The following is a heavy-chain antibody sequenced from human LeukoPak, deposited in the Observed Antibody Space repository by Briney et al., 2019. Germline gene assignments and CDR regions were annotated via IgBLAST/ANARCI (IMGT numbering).Heavy chain of an antibody. CDR2: ISGSGGST. Sequence: GGSLRLSCAASGFTFSSYAMSWVRQAPGKGLEWVSAISGSGGSTYYAGSVKGRFTISRDNSKNTLYLQMNSLRAEDTAVYYCAKDQDREFYDFWSGLSAFDIWGQGTMVTVSS. CDR3: AKDQDREFYDFWSGLSAFDI. CDR1: GFTFSSYA. J-gene: IGHJ3*02. V-gene: IGHV3-23*01. D-gene: IGHD3-3*01.